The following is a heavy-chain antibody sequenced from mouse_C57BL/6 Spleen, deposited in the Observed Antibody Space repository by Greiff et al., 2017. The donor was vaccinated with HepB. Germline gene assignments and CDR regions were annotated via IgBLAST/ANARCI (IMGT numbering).Heavy chain of an antibody. D-gene: IGHD3-2*02. CDR2: IYPGDGDT. CDR1: GYAFSSSW. CDR3: ASHSSGDTFHFDY. Sequence: VQLQQSGPELVKPGASVKISCKASGYAFSSSWMNWVKQRPGKGLEWIGRIYPGDGDTNYNGKFKGKATRTADKSSSTAYMQLSSLTSADSAVYFCASHSSGDTFHFDYWGQGTTLTVSS. V-gene: IGHV1-82*01. J-gene: IGHJ2*01.